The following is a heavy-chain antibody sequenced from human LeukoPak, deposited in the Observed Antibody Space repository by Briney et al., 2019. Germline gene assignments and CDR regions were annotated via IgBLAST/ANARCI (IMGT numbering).Heavy chain of an antibody. V-gene: IGHV3-33*07. Sequence: GGSLRLSCAASGFTFSSYGIYWVRQAPGKGLEWVAVIWYDGSNKYYADSVKGRFTISRDNSKNTLYLQMNSLRAEDTAVYYCASIGDSSGWQGDYWGQGTLVTVSS. J-gene: IGHJ4*02. D-gene: IGHD6-19*01. CDR3: ASIGDSSGWQGDY. CDR2: IWYDGSNK. CDR1: GFTFSSYG.